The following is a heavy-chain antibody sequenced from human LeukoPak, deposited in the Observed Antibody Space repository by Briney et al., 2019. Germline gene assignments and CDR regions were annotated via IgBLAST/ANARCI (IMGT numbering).Heavy chain of an antibody. Sequence: SETLSLTCAVYGGSFSAYYWSWIRQPPGKGLEWIGEINHSGSTNYNPSLKSRVTISVHTSKNQFSLKLSSVTAADTAVYYCARGSGSYGLDYWGQGTLVTVSS. V-gene: IGHV4-34*01. CDR2: INHSGST. CDR1: GGSFSAYY. D-gene: IGHD6-19*01. J-gene: IGHJ4*02. CDR3: ARGSGSYGLDY.